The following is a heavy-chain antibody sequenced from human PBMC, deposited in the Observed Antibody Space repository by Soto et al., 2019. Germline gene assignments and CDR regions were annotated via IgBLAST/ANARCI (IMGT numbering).Heavy chain of an antibody. CDR2: IYPGDSDT. J-gene: IGHJ6*02. CDR3: ARHQTNTYYYYYGMDV. Sequence: PGESLKISCKGSGYSFTSYWIGWVRQMPGKDLEWMGIIYPGDSDTRYSPSFQGQVTISADKSISTAYLQWSSLKASDTAMYYCARHQTNTYYYYYGMDVWGQGTTVTVSS. V-gene: IGHV5-51*01. CDR1: GYSFTSYW.